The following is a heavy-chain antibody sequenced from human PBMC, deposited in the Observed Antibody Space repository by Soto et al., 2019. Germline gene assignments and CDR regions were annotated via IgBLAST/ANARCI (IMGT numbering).Heavy chain of an antibody. V-gene: IGHV1-3*01. CDR3: ARGPKLLWFGEPFDP. Sequence: ASVKVSCKASGYNFTSYAMHWVRQAPGQRLEWMGWINAGNGNTKYSQKFQGRVTITRDTSASTAYMELSSLRSEDTAVYYCARGPKLLWFGEPFDPWGQGTLVTVSS. J-gene: IGHJ5*02. CDR2: INAGNGNT. D-gene: IGHD3-10*01. CDR1: GYNFTSYA.